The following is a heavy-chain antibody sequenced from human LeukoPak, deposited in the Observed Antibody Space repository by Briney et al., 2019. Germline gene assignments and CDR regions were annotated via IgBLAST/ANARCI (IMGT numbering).Heavy chain of an antibody. Sequence: GGSLRRSCAASGFTFSSYEMKWVRQAPGKGLEWVSYISSSGSTVYYADSVKGRFTISRDNAKNSLYLQMNSLRAEDTAVYYCASGYSYGLDYWGQGTLVTVSS. CDR1: GFTFSSYE. CDR2: ISSSGSTV. J-gene: IGHJ4*02. CDR3: ASGYSYGLDY. D-gene: IGHD5-18*01. V-gene: IGHV3-48*03.